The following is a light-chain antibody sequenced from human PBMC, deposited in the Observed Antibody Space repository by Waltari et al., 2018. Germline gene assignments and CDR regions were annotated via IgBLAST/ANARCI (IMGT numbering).Light chain of an antibody. CDR1: QSIMSW. CDR2: KAS. J-gene: IGKJ2*01. Sequence: DVPLTQSPSTLSASAGDTVSITCRESQSIMSWLAWYQQKSGKTPKVLIAKASTLESGVPSRFSVMESGTDCTFNIMHLLPDDVATYYIQQYNTGYTFGERTILEIK. CDR3: QQYNTGYT. V-gene: IGKV1-5*03.